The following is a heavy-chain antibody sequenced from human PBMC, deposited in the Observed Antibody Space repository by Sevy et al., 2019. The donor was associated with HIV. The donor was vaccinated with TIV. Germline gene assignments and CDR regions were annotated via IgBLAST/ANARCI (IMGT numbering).Heavy chain of an antibody. CDR2: IYSGGST. Sequence: GGSLRLSCAASTFSVTDNYMSWVRQAPGKGLEWVSTIYSGGSTFYADSVKGRFTIFRDNSKNTLYLQMNSLRAEDTVVYYCARDRYYDASGYYYYYYGLDVWGQGTTVTVSS. J-gene: IGHJ6*02. V-gene: IGHV3-66*01. D-gene: IGHD3-22*01. CDR3: ARDRYYDASGYYYYYYGLDV. CDR1: TFSVTDNY.